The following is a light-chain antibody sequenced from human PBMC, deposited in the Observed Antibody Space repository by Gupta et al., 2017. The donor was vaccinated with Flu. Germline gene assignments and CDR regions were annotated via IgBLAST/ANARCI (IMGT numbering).Light chain of an antibody. CDR1: QSISSY. CDR3: QQSDSTPWT. Sequence: PSSLSASVGDRVTITCRASQSISSYLNRYQQKPGKAPKLLIYAASSLQSGVPSRFSGSGSGTDFTLTISRLQPEDFATYYCQQSDSTPWTFGQGTKVEIK. J-gene: IGKJ1*01. V-gene: IGKV1-39*01. CDR2: AAS.